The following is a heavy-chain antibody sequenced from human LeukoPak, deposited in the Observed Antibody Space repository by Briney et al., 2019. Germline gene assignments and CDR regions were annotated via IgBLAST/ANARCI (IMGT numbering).Heavy chain of an antibody. V-gene: IGHV1-69*05. D-gene: IGHD4-11*01. CDR1: GGTFSSYA. Sequence: GASVKVSCKASGGTFSSYAINWVQQAPGQGLEWMGGIIPLFGTPNYAQKFQGRVTIITDESTSTVYMELSSLRSEDTAVYYCARGGRRTSNRNTWFGPWGRGTLVTVSS. J-gene: IGHJ5*02. CDR3: ARGGRRTSNRNTWFGP. CDR2: IIPLFGTP.